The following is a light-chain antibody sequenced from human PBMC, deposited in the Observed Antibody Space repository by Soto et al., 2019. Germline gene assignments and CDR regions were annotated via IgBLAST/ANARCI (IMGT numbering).Light chain of an antibody. V-gene: IGKV1-5*01. J-gene: IGKJ1*01. CDR1: QSISSW. CDR2: DAS. CDR3: QQYGWT. Sequence: DIQMTQSPSTLSASVGDRVTITFRASQSISSWLAWYQQKPGKAPKLLIYDASSLESGVPSRFSRSGSGTECTLTIRSLQPDDFATDYCQQYGWTFGQGTNVEIK.